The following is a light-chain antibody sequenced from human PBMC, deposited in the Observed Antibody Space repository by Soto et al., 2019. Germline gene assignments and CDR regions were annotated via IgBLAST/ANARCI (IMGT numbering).Light chain of an antibody. V-gene: IGKV1-33*01. J-gene: IGKJ3*01. CDR1: QDISNY. CDR2: DAS. Sequence: DIQMTQSPSSLSASVGDRVTITCQASQDISNYLNWYQQTPGKAPKLLIYDASNLETGVPSRFSGSGSGTYFTLTISGLRPEDIATYYCQQYDSLPLSFGPGTKVDIK. CDR3: QQYDSLPLS.